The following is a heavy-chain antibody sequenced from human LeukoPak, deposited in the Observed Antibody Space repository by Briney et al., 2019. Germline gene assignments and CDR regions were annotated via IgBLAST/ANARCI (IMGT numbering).Heavy chain of an antibody. CDR3: ARHVRFEGVDY. Sequence: PGGSLRLSCAASGFIFSSYWMRWVRQAPGKGLEWVANIKQDGSEKYYVDSVKGRFTISRDNAKNSLFLQMNSLRAADTAVYYCARHVRFEGVDYWGQGTLVTVSS. J-gene: IGHJ4*02. CDR2: IKQDGSEK. V-gene: IGHV3-7*01. CDR1: GFIFSSYW. D-gene: IGHD3-16*01.